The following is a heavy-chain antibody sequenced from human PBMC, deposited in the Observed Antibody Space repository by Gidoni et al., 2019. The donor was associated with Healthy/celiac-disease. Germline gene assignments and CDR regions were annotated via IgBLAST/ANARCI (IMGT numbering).Heavy chain of an antibody. CDR3: ATKGYYYDSSGYYRYFDY. D-gene: IGHD3-22*01. Sequence: QVQLVQSGAEVTRPGASVKVSCKVSGYTLTELSMHWVRQAPGKGLEWMGGFDPEDGETIYAQKFQGRVTMTEDTSTDTAYMELSSLRSEDTAVYYCATKGYYYDSSGYYRYFDYWGQGTLVTVSS. CDR1: GYTLTELS. V-gene: IGHV1-24*01. CDR2: FDPEDGET. J-gene: IGHJ4*02.